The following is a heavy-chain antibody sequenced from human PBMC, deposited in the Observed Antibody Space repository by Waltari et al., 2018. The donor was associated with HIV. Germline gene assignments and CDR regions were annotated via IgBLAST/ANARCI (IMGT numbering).Heavy chain of an antibody. J-gene: IGHJ1*01. D-gene: IGHD3-9*01. V-gene: IGHV5-51*01. Sequence: EVQLVQSRKEIKKPGASLKISCKGSGYKFNTYWIGWVRQMPGKGLEWMGIINPGTSDTRYSLASQGQVTISADTSVTTAYLHWRSLKASDTAKYYCVVGPHYFDGPEGRGRLDYFQNWGQGTLVTVSS. CDR2: INPGTSDT. CDR1: GYKFNTYW. CDR3: VVGPHYFDGPEGRGRLDYFQN.